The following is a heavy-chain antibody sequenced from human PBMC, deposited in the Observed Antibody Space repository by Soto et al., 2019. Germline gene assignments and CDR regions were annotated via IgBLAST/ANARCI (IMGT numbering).Heavy chain of an antibody. Sequence: SETLSLTCSVSGGSMSVYFWSWIRHSPGEGLEWIGYIYYLGSTDYNPSLKSRVTISVDTSKRQFSLRLTSVTAADTAVYYCARDGYDGSGSPYPAYWGPGTQVTVSS. CDR3: ARDGYDGSGSPYPAY. CDR2: IYYLGST. CDR1: GGSMSVYF. D-gene: IGHD3-10*01. V-gene: IGHV4-59*01. J-gene: IGHJ4*02.